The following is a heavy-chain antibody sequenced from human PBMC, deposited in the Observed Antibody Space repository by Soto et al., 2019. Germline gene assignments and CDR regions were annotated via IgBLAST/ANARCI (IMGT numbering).Heavy chain of an antibody. D-gene: IGHD5-18*01. J-gene: IGHJ4*02. V-gene: IGHV3-30*03. CDR1: GFTFTSYG. CDR2: ISYDGGLQ. CDR3: VADRGYGHASVPYS. Sequence: AHLVESGGGVVQPGRSLRRSCAASGFTFTSYGMHWVRQAPGTRLEWVAVISYDGGLQHYADSVKGRFTLSRVNSKNMVPLEMNSLRAEDTAVYFWVADRGYGHASVPYSWGQGTLGSVPS.